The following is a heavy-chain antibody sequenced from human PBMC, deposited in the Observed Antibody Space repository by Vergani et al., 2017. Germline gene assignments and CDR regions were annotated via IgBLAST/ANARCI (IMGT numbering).Heavy chain of an antibody. CDR3: ARDRVGVTAPMGAFDI. D-gene: IGHD2-21*02. CDR2: IWYDGSNK. V-gene: IGHV3-33*01. CDR1: GFTFSSYG. J-gene: IGHJ3*02. Sequence: QVQLVESGGGVVQPGRSLRLSCAASGFTFSSYGMHWVRQAPGKGLEWVAVIWYDGSNKYYADSVKGRFTISRDKSKNTLYLQMNSLRAEDTAVYYCARDRVGVTAPMGAFDIWGQGTMVTVSS.